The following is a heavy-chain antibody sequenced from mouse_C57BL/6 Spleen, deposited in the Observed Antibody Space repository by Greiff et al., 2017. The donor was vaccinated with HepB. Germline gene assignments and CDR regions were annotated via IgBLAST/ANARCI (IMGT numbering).Heavy chain of an antibody. Sequence: QVQLQQPGAELVKPGASVKVSCKASGYTFTSYWMHWVKQRPGQGLEWIGRIHPSDSDTNYNQKFKGKATLTVDKSSSPAYMQLSSLTSEDSAVYYCATTGVYYGYDAWFAYWGQGTLVTVSA. CDR1: GYTFTSYW. D-gene: IGHD2-2*01. V-gene: IGHV1-74*01. CDR3: ATTGVYYGYDAWFAY. J-gene: IGHJ3*01. CDR2: IHPSDSDT.